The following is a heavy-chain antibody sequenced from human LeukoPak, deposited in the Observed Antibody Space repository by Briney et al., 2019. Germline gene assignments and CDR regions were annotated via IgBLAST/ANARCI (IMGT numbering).Heavy chain of an antibody. V-gene: IGHV4-34*01. CDR2: INHSGST. D-gene: IGHD2-2*01. CDR1: GGSFSGYY. Sequence: SETLSLTCAVYGGSFSGYYWSWIRQPPGKGLEWIGEINHSGSTNYNPSLKSRVTISVDTSKNQFSLELSSVTAADTAVYYCARVVPGHYYYYYMDVWGKGTTVTVSS. CDR3: ARVVPGHYYYYYMDV. J-gene: IGHJ6*03.